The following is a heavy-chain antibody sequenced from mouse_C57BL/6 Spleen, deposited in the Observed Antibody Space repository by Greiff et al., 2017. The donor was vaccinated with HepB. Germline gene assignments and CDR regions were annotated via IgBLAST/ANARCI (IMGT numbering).Heavy chain of an antibody. CDR1: GYTFTSYW. Sequence: QVQLQQPGAELVRPGSSVKLSCKASGYTFTSYWMHWVKQRPIQGLEWIGNIDPSDSETHYNQKFKDKATLTVDKSSSTAYMQLSSLTSEDSAFYDCARSAYDYPWFAYWGQGTLVTVSA. CDR3: ARSAYDYPWFAY. D-gene: IGHD2-4*01. V-gene: IGHV1-52*01. CDR2: IDPSDSET. J-gene: IGHJ3*01.